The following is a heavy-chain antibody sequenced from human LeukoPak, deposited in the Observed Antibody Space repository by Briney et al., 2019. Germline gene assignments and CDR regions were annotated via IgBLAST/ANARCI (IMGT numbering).Heavy chain of an antibody. D-gene: IGHD3-9*01. CDR1: GFTFSSYA. V-gene: IGHV3-23*01. J-gene: IGHJ4*02. CDR3: AKGDPPTYYDILTGQDY. CDR2: ISAGGGST. Sequence: GRSLRLSCAASGFTFSSYAMHWVRQAPGKGLEWVAGISAGGGSTYYADSVKGRFTISRDNSKNMLYLQLNSLRAEDTAVYYCAKGDPPTYYDILTGQDYWGQGTLVTVSS.